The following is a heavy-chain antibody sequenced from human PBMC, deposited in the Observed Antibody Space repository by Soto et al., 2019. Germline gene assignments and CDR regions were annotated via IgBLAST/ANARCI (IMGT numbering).Heavy chain of an antibody. D-gene: IGHD4-4*01. J-gene: IGHJ4*02. Sequence: SETLSLTCTVSGGSISSSSYCWGWIRQPPGKGLEWIGSIYYSGSTYYNPSLKSRVTISVDTSKNQFSLKLSSVTAADTAVYYCARGFTTVVTVDYWGQGTLVTVSS. CDR2: IYYSGST. CDR3: ARGFTTVVTVDY. CDR1: GGSISSSSYC. V-gene: IGHV4-39*01.